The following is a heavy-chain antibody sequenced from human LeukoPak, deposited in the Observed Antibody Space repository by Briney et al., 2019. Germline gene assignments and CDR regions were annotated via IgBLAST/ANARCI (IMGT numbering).Heavy chain of an antibody. J-gene: IGHJ4*02. CDR2: IYKTGST. D-gene: IGHD3-10*01. CDR3: TRHQTNNYGPGTPFDF. CDR1: GGSISSTTYY. Sequence: AETLTLTCTVSGGSISSTTYYWAWIRQPPGRGLEWFGSIYKTGSTNYSPSLKSRVFMTVFTSNTQFSHKLTSMPDADTVVYFCTRHQTNNYGPGTPFDFWGQGTLVSVSS. V-gene: IGHV4-39*01.